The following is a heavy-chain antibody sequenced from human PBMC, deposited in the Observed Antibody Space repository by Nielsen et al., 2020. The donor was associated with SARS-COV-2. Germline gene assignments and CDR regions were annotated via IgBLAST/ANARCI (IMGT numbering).Heavy chain of an antibody. CDR3: ARDRAVQLDPGYYYGMDV. CDR2: IKQDGSEK. D-gene: IGHD1-1*01. Sequence: WIRQPPGKGLEWVANIKQDGSEKYYVDSVKGRFTISRDNSKNTLYLQMNSLRAEDTAVYYCARDRAVQLDPGYYYGMDVWGQGTTVTSP. V-gene: IGHV3-7*03. J-gene: IGHJ6*02.